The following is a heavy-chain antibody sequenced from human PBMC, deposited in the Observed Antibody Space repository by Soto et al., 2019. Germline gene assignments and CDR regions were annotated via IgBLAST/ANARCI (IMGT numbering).Heavy chain of an antibody. V-gene: IGHV1-46*01. CDR3: ARDQPIRDYGMDV. CDR1: GYTFTSHD. J-gene: IGHJ6*02. CDR2: INPSGGST. D-gene: IGHD2-21*01. Sequence: ASVKVSCKTSGYTFTSHDINWVRQATGQGLEWMGIINPSGGSTSYAQKFQGRVTMTRDTSTSTVYMELSSLRSEDTAVYYCARDQPIRDYGMDVWGQGTTVTVSS.